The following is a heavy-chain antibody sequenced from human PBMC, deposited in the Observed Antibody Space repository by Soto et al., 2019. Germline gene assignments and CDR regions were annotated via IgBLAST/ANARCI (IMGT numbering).Heavy chain of an antibody. CDR2: IYSDGSGP. V-gene: IGHV3-74*03. Sequence: GGSLRLSCAASGFTFSNFWMHWVRRAPGKGLVWVSRIYSDGSGPMYADSVKGRFTISRDNAKSTLYLQMNSLRAEDTAVYYCATLNSFGSDYWGRGTLVTVSS. CDR3: ATLNSFGSDY. CDR1: GFTFSNFW. J-gene: IGHJ4*02. D-gene: IGHD5-18*01.